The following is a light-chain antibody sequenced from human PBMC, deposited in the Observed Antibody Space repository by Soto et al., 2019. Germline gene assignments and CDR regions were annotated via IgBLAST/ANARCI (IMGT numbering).Light chain of an antibody. CDR3: QQLKSYPSA. V-gene: IGKV1-9*01. CDR2: AAS. CDR1: QDISSY. J-gene: IGKJ4*02. Sequence: IQVTQSPSSLSASVGDRVTITCRASQDISSYLAWYQQKPGKAPTLLIYAASTLQSGVPSRFSGSGFGTEFTLTISRLQAEDFASYFCQQLKSYPSAFGGGTKVELK.